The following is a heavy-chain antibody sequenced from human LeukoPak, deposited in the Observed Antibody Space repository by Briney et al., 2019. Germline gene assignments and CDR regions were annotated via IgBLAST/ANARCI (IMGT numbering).Heavy chain of an antibody. CDR1: GFTLSSYA. CDR3: AKDDIVVVVAATIDYYFDY. Sequence: GGSLRLSCAASGFTLSSYAMSWVRQAPGKGLEWVSAISGSGGSTYYADSVKGRFTIARDNSKNTLYLQMNSLRAEDTAVYYCAKDDIVVVVAATIDYYFDYWGQGTLVTVSS. CDR2: ISGSGGST. V-gene: IGHV3-23*01. J-gene: IGHJ4*02. D-gene: IGHD2-15*01.